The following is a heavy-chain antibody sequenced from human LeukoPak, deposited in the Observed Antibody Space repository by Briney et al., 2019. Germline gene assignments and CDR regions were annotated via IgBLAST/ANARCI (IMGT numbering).Heavy chain of an antibody. D-gene: IGHD3-16*01. J-gene: IGHJ5*02. CDR1: GGSISPYY. Sequence: SETLSLTCSVSGGSISPYYWSWIRQPPREELEWIGYIYYSGSTNYNPSLKSRVTISVDTSKKQYSLRLSSVTAADTAVYYCARGGSDGWFDPWGQGTLVIVSS. CDR2: IYYSGST. CDR3: ARGGSDGWFDP. V-gene: IGHV4-59*01.